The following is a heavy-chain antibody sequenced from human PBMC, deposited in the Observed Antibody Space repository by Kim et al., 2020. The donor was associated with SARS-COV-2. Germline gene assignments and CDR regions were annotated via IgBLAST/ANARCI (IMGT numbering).Heavy chain of an antibody. CDR3: AREVGTQTYYYDSSGYYFDY. CDR2: ISAYNGNT. D-gene: IGHD3-22*01. J-gene: IGHJ4*02. Sequence: ASVKVSCKASGYTFTSYGISWVRQAPGQGLEWMGWISAYNGNTNYAQKLQGRVTMTTDTSTSTAYMELRSLRSDDTAVYYCAREVGTQTYYYDSSGYYFDYWGQGTLVTVSS. V-gene: IGHV1-18*01. CDR1: GYTFTSYG.